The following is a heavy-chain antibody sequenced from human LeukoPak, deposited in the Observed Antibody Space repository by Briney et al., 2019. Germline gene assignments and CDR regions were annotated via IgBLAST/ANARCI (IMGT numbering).Heavy chain of an antibody. D-gene: IGHD1-7*01. J-gene: IGHJ5*02. CDR1: GGSFSGYY. V-gene: IGHV4-34*01. Sequence: PSETLSLTCAVYGGSFSGYYWSWIRQPPGKGLEWIGEINHSGSTNYNPSLKSRVPISVDTFKDQFSLKMSSLAAADTAVYYCGKRSNWNYVKWFDPWGQGTLVTVSS. CDR2: INHSGST. CDR3: GKRSNWNYVKWFDP.